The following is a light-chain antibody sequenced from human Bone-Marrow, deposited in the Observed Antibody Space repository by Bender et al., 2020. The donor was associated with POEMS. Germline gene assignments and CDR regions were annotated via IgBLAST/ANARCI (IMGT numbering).Light chain of an antibody. CDR3: CSFVGGVV. Sequence: QSALTQPASVSGSPGQSITISCSGTTSDVGTYNVVSWFQHHPGRAPKLIIYQGTQRPSDVSDRFSGSTSGNSASLTISGLQSEDEADYYCCSFVGGVVFGGGTKVTVL. CDR2: QGT. V-gene: IGLV2-23*01. J-gene: IGLJ3*02. CDR1: TSDVGTYNV.